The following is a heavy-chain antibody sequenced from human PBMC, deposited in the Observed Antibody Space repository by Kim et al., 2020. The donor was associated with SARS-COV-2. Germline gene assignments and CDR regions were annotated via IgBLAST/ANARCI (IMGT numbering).Heavy chain of an antibody. CDR1: GYNFRDYA. CDR2: INTNTGNP. V-gene: IGHV7-4-1*02. D-gene: IGHD3-10*01. Sequence: ASVKVSCKASGYNFRDYALNWVRQAPRQGLEWMGWINTNTGNPTFAQGFTGRFVFSSDTSVTTAYLQISSLKAEDTAIYYCARVGSTSWYYGFDIWGQGTVVTVSS. J-gene: IGHJ3*02. CDR3: ARVGSTSWYYGFDI.